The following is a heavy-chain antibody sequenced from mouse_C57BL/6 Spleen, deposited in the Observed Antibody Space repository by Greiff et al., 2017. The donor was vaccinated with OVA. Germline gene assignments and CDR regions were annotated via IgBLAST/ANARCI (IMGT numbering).Heavy chain of an antibody. V-gene: IGHV8-8*01. CDR2: IWWDDDK. D-gene: IGHD2-1*01. CDR3: AVIGKGGNYEDYYAMDY. Sequence: QVQLKQSGPGILQPSQTLSLTCSFSGFSLSTFGMGVGWIRQPSGKGLEWLAHIWWDDDKYYNPALKSRLTTSKDTSKNQVFLKIANVDTADTATYYCAVIGKGGNYEDYYAMDYWGQGTSVTVSS. J-gene: IGHJ4*01. CDR1: GFSLSTFGMG.